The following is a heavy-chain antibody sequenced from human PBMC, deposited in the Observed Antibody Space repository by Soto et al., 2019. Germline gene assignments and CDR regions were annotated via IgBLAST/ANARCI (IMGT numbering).Heavy chain of an antibody. Sequence: EVQLLESGGGLVQPGGSLRLSCAASGFPFSTSAMNWVRQAPGKGLEWVSIISGTSDAAYYAGYVKGRFTSARDNSKNTLSVQMNGLRAEDTAVYYCGKYSGSYPVYNGMNVWGQGTTVTVSS. CDR1: GFPFSTSA. CDR3: GKYSGSYPVYNGMNV. V-gene: IGHV3-23*01. CDR2: ISGTSDAA. D-gene: IGHD1-26*01. J-gene: IGHJ6*02.